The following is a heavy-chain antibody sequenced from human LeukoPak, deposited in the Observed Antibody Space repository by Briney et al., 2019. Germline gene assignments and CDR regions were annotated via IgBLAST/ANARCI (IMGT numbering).Heavy chain of an antibody. CDR3: ARGGLWARSARFDP. J-gene: IGHJ5*02. D-gene: IGHD3-16*01. V-gene: IGHV4-4*07. CDR2: IYTSGST. Sequence: SETLSLTCTVSGGSISSYYWSWIRQPAGKGLEWIGRIYTSGSTNYNPSLKSRVTMSVDTSKNQFSLKLSSVTAADTAVYYCARGGLWARSARFDPWGQGTLVTVSS. CDR1: GGSISSYY.